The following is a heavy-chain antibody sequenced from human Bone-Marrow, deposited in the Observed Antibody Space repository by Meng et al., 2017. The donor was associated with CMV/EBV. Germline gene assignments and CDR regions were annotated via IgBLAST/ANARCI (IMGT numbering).Heavy chain of an antibody. D-gene: IGHD6-6*01. V-gene: IGHV3-21*01. CDR2: ISSSSSYI. J-gene: IGHJ6*02. CDR3: ARDDGSSSHYYYYGMDV. CDR1: GFTFSSYS. Sequence: ETLSLTCAASGFTFSSYSMNWVRQAPGKGLEWVSSISSSSSYIYNADSVKGRFTISRDNAKNSLYLQMNSLRAEDTAVYYCARDDGSSSHYYYYGMDVWGQGTTVTVSS.